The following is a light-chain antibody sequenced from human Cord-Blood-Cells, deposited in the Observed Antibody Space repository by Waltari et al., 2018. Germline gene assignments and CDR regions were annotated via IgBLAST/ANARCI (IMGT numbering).Light chain of an antibody. CDR2: ENN. V-gene: IGLV1-51*02. J-gene: IGLJ1*01. CDR1: SPNIGNNY. Sequence: QSVFPKPPSVYAAPGQKVTISCPGSSPNIGNNYVSWYQQLPGTAPKLLIYENNKRPSGIPDRFSGSKSGTSATLGITGLQTGDEADYYCGTWDSSLSVYVFGTGTKVTVL. CDR3: GTWDSSLSVYV.